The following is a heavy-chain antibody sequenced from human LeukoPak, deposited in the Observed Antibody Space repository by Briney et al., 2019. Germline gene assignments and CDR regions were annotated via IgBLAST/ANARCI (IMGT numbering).Heavy chain of an antibody. V-gene: IGHV3-23*01. CDR1: GFTFSSYA. CDR2: ISSSGGST. D-gene: IGHD1-26*01. J-gene: IGHJ4*02. Sequence: PGGSLRLSCAASGFTFSSYAMTWVRQAPGKGLEWVSGISSSGGSTYYADSVKGRFTTSRDNSKNTLYLQMNSLRAEDTAVYYCAKEHLVGTSTISRPLDYWGQGTLVTVSS. CDR3: AKEHLVGTSTISRPLDY.